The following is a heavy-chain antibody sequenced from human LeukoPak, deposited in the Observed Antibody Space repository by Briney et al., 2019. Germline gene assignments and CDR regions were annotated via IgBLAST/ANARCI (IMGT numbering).Heavy chain of an antibody. CDR3: ARSTAMVYYFDY. Sequence: ASVMFSCKASGYTFTSYGISWVRQAPGQGHEWMGWISAYNGNTNYAQKLQGRVTMTTDTSTSTAYMELRSLRSDDTAVYYCARSTAMVYYFDYWGQGTLVTVSS. V-gene: IGHV1-18*01. CDR1: GYTFTSYG. CDR2: ISAYNGNT. J-gene: IGHJ4*02. D-gene: IGHD5-18*01.